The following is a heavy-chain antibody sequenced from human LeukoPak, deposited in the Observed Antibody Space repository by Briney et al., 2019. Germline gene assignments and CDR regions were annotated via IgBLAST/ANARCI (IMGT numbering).Heavy chain of an antibody. CDR2: ISSSSDYI. Sequence: GGSLRLSCAASGFTFSSYAMSCVRQAPGKGLEWVSSISSSSDYIYYADSVRGRFTISRDNARNSLYLQMNSLRVEDTAVYYCARGTEYGWLDPWGQGTLVTVSS. CDR3: ARGTEYGWLDP. J-gene: IGHJ5*02. D-gene: IGHD2/OR15-2a*01. V-gene: IGHV3-21*01. CDR1: GFTFSSYA.